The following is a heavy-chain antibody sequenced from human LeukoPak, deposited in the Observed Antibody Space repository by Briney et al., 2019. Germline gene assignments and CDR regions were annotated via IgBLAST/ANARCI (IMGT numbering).Heavy chain of an antibody. Sequence: SETLSLTCAVYGGSFSGYYWSWIRQPPGKGLEWIGEINHSGSTNYNPSLKSQVTISVDTSKNQFSLKLSSVTAADTAVYYCARGRFLEWLLPRGWFDPWGQGTLVTVSS. V-gene: IGHV4-34*01. CDR3: ARGRFLEWLLPRGWFDP. J-gene: IGHJ5*02. CDR2: INHSGST. CDR1: GGSFSGYY. D-gene: IGHD3-3*01.